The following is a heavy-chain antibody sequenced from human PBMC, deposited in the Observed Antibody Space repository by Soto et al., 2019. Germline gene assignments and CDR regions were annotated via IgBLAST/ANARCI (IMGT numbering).Heavy chain of an antibody. CDR2: INPYNGNT. V-gene: IGHV1-18*01. D-gene: IGHD4-17*01. Sequence: ASVKVSCKASGYTFTSYGISWVRQAPGQGLEWMGWINPYNGNTKYAQKLQGRVTMTTDTSTSTAYMELRSLRSDDTAVYYCARDAEAGLFDYWGQGTLVTVSS. CDR1: GYTFTSYG. J-gene: IGHJ4*02. CDR3: ARDAEAGLFDY.